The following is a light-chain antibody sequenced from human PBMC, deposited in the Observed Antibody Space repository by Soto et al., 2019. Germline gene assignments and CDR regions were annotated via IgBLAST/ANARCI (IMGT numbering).Light chain of an antibody. CDR2: EDN. Sequence: NFMLTQPHSVSESPGKTVTISCTRSSGSIASNYVQWYQQRPGSAPTTVIYEDNQRPSGVPDRFSGSIDSSSNSASLTISGLKTEDEADYYCQSYDKHVVFGGGTKLTVL. V-gene: IGLV6-57*04. J-gene: IGLJ2*01. CDR3: QSYDKHVV. CDR1: SGSIASNY.